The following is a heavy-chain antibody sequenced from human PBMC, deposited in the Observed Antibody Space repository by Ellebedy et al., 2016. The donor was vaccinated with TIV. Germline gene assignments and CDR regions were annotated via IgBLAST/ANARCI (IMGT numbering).Heavy chain of an antibody. D-gene: IGHD3-10*01. CDR1: GYTFTSYA. CDR2: INPSGGST. CDR3: ARQKLWFGELSSFDP. V-gene: IGHV1-46*01. Sequence: ASVKVSCKASGYTFTSYAMNWVRQAPGQGLEWMGIINPSGGSTSYAQKFQGRVTMTRDTSTSTVYMELSSLRSEDTAVYYCARQKLWFGELSSFDPWGQGTLVTVSS. J-gene: IGHJ5*02.